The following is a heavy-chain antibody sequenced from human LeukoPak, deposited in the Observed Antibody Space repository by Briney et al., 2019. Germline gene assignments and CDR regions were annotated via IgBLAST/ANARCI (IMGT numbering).Heavy chain of an antibody. Sequence: GGSLRLSCAASGFTFSSYAMHWVRQAPGKGLEWVAVISYDGSNKYYADSVKGRFTISRDNSKNSLYLQMNSLRAEDTAVYYCARDDGRSYYDSSGLLPGAFDIWGQGTMVTVSS. CDR3: ARDDGRSYYDSSGLLPGAFDI. J-gene: IGHJ3*02. D-gene: IGHD3-22*01. CDR1: GFTFSSYA. CDR2: ISYDGSNK. V-gene: IGHV3-30*04.